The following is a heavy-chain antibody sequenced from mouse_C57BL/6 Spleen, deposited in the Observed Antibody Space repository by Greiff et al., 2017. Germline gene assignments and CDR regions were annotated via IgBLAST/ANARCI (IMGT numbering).Heavy chain of an antibody. CDR1: GYTFTSYW. V-gene: IGHV1-64*01. Sequence: VQLQQPGAELVKPGASVKLSCKASGYTFTSYWMHWVKQRPGQGLEWIGMIHPNSGSTNYNEKFKSKATLTVDKSSSTAYMQLSSLTSEDSAVYYCAREWITTVVATNYFDYWGQGTTLTVSS. J-gene: IGHJ2*01. D-gene: IGHD1-1*01. CDR3: AREWITTVVATNYFDY. CDR2: IHPNSGST.